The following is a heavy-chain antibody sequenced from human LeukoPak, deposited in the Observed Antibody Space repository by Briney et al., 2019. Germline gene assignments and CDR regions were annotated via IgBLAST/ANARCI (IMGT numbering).Heavy chain of an antibody. CDR3: VAWGNSGNS. J-gene: IGHJ3*01. CDR1: GFNFSSYW. Sequence: GGSLRLSCAASGFNFSSYWMSWVRQAPAKGLEWVAHMNGDGSQIYYMDFVKGRFTISRDNAKNSLYLQMNGLRAEDTAVYYCVAWGNSGNSWGQGTMVIVSS. CDR2: MNGDGSQI. D-gene: IGHD1-26*01. V-gene: IGHV3-7*01.